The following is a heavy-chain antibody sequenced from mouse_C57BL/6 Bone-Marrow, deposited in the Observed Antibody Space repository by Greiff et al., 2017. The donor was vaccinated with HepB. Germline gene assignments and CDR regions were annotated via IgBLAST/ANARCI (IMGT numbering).Heavy chain of an antibody. D-gene: IGHD2-3*01. Sequence: VQVVESGAELARPGASVKLSCKASGYTFTSYGISWVKQRTGQGLEWIGEIYPRSGNTYYNEKFKGKATLTADKSSSTAYMELRSLTSEDSAVYFCARDYDGTRGFAYWGQGTLVTVSA. CDR3: ARDYDGTRGFAY. CDR2: IYPRSGNT. V-gene: IGHV1-81*01. J-gene: IGHJ3*01. CDR1: GYTFTSYG.